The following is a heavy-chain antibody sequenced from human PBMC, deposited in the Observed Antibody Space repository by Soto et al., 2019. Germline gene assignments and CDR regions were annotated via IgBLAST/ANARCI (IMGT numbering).Heavy chain of an antibody. V-gene: IGHV5-51*01. CDR1: GYSFTSYW. CDR2: IYPGDSDT. Sequence: GESLKISCKGSGYSFTSYWIGWVRQMPGKGLEWMGIIYPGDSDTRYSPSFQGQVTISADKSISTAYLQWSSLKASDTAMYYCATREFRLLLLSDDFDIWGQGTMVTVSS. D-gene: IGHD3-22*01. CDR3: ATREFRLLLLSDDFDI. J-gene: IGHJ3*02.